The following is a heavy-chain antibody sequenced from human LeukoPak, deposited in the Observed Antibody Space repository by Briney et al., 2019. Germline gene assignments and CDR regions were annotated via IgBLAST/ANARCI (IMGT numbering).Heavy chain of an antibody. Sequence: GGSLRLSCAASGFSVSSNYMSWVRQAPGRGLEWVSVIYSGGSTYYADSVKGRFTISRDNSKSTLYLQMNSLRAEDTAVYYCARDRLSPWQLAQDWGQGTLVTVSS. CDR2: IYSGGST. D-gene: IGHD6-6*01. CDR1: GFSVSSNY. V-gene: IGHV3-66*02. CDR3: ARDRLSPWQLAQD. J-gene: IGHJ4*02.